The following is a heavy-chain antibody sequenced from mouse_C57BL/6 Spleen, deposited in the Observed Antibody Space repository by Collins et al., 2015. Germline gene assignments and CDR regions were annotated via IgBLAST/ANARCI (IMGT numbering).Heavy chain of an antibody. CDR2: IHPNSGST. D-gene: IGHD3-3*01. J-gene: IGHJ4*01. Sequence: QVQLQQPGAELVKPGASVKLSCKASGYTLTSYWMHWVKQRPGQGLEWIGMIHPNSGSTNYNEKFKSKATLTVDKSSSTAYMQLSSLTSEDSAVYYCARSPGRGAMDYWGQGTSVTVSS. CDR1: GYTLTSYW. V-gene: IGHV1-64*01. CDR3: ARSPGRGAMDY.